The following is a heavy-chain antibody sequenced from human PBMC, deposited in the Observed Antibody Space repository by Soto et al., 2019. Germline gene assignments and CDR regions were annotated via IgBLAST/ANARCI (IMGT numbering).Heavy chain of an antibody. CDR1: GGSISGYY. CDR3: ARIVVVPAAPRNDAFDI. V-gene: IGHV4-59*08. J-gene: IGHJ3*02. D-gene: IGHD2-2*01. CDR2: IYYSGST. Sequence: SETLSLTCTVPGGSISGYYWIWMRQPPGKGLEWIGYIYYSGSTNYNPSLKSRVTISVDTSKNQFSLKLSSVTAADTAVYYCARIVVVPAAPRNDAFDIWGQGTMVTVSS.